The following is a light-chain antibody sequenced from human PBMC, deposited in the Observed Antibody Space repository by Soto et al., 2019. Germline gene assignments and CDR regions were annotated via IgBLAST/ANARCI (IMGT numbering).Light chain of an antibody. J-gene: IGLJ1*01. CDR2: EVS. CDR1: SSDIGDYDY. V-gene: IGLV2-14*01. Sequence: QTALTQPSSVSGSPGQSITISCAGSSSDIGDYDYVCWYQQHSDKAPKVLISEVSNRPSGVTNRFSVSKSGNTASLTISWPQAKDEADYYCNSYATGNTRVFGTGTKVTVL. CDR3: NSYATGNTRV.